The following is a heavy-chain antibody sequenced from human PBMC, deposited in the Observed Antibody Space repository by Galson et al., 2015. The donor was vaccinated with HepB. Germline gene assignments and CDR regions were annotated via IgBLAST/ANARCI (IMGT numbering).Heavy chain of an antibody. Sequence: SLRLSCAASGFTFRSYAMNWGRQAPGKGLEWVSGISDSGGSSYKADSVKGRFTISRDNAKSTLYLQMNSLRAEDTALYYCGKATNQGSHIPLGIVTGAQGTLVTVSP. CDR2: ISDSGGSS. D-gene: IGHD2-15*01. CDR3: GKATNQGSHIPLGIVT. V-gene: IGHV3-23*01. CDR1: GFTFRSYA. J-gene: IGHJ4*02.